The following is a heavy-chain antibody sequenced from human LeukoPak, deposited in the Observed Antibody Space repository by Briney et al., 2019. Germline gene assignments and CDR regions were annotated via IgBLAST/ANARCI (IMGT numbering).Heavy chain of an antibody. CDR3: AKDLPAVAGSFDY. CDR1: GFTFDDYA. J-gene: IGHJ4*02. V-gene: IGHV3-9*01. Sequence: QPGGSLRLSCAASGFTFDDYAMHWVRQAPGKGLEWVSGISWNSGSIGYADSVKGRFTISRDNSKNTLYLQMNSLRAEDTAVYYCAKDLPAVAGSFDYWGQGTLVTVSS. CDR2: ISWNSGSI. D-gene: IGHD6-19*01.